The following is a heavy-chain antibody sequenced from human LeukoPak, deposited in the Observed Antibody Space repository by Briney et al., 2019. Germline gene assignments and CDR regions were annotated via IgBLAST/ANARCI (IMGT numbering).Heavy chain of an antibody. CDR1: GGSISSSSYY. Sequence: SETLSLTCTVSGGSISSSSYYWGWIRQPPWKGLEWIGSIYYSGSTYYNPSLKSRVTISVDTSKNQFSLKLSSVTAADTAVYYCARLYCSSTSCYASTYYNYYMDVWGKGTTVTISS. V-gene: IGHV4-39*01. CDR2: IYYSGST. D-gene: IGHD2-2*01. J-gene: IGHJ6*03. CDR3: ARLYCSSTSCYASTYYNYYMDV.